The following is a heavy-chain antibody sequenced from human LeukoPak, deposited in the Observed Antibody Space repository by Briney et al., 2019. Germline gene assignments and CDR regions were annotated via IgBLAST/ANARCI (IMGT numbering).Heavy chain of an antibody. Sequence: GGSLRLSCAASGFTFCSYAMNWVRQAPGKGLEWVSGISDAGGSTEYADSVKGRFTISRDNSKNTLFLQMNSLRAEDTAVYYCAKRSDGSVSFCGPDYWGRGTLVTVSS. D-gene: IGHD3-22*01. CDR2: ISDAGGST. CDR1: GFTFCSYA. V-gene: IGHV3-23*01. J-gene: IGHJ4*02. CDR3: AKRSDGSVSFCGPDY.